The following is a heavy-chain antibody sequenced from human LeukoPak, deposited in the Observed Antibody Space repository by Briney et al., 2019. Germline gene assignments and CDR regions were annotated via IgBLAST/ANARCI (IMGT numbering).Heavy chain of an antibody. J-gene: IGHJ5*02. V-gene: IGHV4-34*01. CDR1: GGSFSGYY. CDR3: AKDGSRSSGWYGSNWFDP. Sequence: SETLSLTCAVYGGSFSGYYWSWIRQPPGKGLEWIGEINHSGSTNYNPSLKSRVTMSVDTSKNQFSLKLSSVTAADTAVYYCAKDGSRSSGWYGSNWFDPWGQGTLVTVSS. D-gene: IGHD6-19*01. CDR2: INHSGST.